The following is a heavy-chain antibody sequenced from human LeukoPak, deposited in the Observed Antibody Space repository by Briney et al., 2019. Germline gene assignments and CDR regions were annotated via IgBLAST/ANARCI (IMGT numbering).Heavy chain of an antibody. V-gene: IGHV1-8*03. CDR2: VNPNRVNS. D-gene: IGHD3-10*01. Sequence: APVKASFKASGDAFNNYDIHWVRQATGQGLEWMGCVNPNRVNSDYAQKFQGRVTISWDNSIKTGYMELSSLRSEDTAVYYCARGGYYYGSGSRNWFDPWGNGTLVTVSS. CDR3: ARGGYYYGSGSRNWFDP. J-gene: IGHJ5*02. CDR1: GDAFNNYD.